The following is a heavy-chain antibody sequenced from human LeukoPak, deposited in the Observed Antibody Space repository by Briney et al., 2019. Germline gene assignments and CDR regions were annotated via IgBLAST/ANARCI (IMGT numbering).Heavy chain of an antibody. CDR1: GYNYPDYW. Sequence: GESLKISCKGSGYNYPDYWIGWVRQMPGKGLEWMGIIYPGDSNTYTGDSNTKYSPSFQGQVTISADKYISTVYLEWSSLKASDTAMYYCAGQSRYSNTHNYFDPWGQGTQVTVSP. CDR3: AGQSRYSNTHNYFDP. CDR2: IYPGDSNTYTGDSNT. J-gene: IGHJ5*02. V-gene: IGHV5-51*01. D-gene: IGHD2/OR15-2a*01.